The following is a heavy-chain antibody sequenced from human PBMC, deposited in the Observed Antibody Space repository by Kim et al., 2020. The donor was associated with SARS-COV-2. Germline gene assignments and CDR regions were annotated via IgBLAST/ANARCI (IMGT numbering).Heavy chain of an antibody. Sequence: YTPSYAASVKGRFPISRDDSKNSVYLQMNNLKTEDTAVYYCSRDGSGDYWGQGTLVTVSS. CDR2: YTP. V-gene: IGHV3-72*01. CDR3: SRDGSGDY. J-gene: IGHJ4*02.